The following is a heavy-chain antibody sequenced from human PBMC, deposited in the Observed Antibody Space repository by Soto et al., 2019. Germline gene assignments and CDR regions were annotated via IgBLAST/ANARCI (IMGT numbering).Heavy chain of an antibody. CDR2: IYYSGST. CDR3: AREGLYSSTFDY. J-gene: IGHJ4*02. Sequence: PSETLSLTCTVSGGSISSGGYYWSWIRQHPGKGLEWIGYIYYSGSTYYNPSLKSRVTISVDTSKNQFSLKLSSVTAADTAVYYCAREGLYSSTFDYWGQGTLVTVSS. CDR1: GGSISSGGYY. D-gene: IGHD2-2*01. V-gene: IGHV4-31*03.